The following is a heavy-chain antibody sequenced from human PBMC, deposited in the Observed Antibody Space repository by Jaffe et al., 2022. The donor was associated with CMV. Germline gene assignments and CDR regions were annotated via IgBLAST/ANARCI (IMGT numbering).Heavy chain of an antibody. CDR3: ARTGGDYNVYYGRYYRYSYMDV. CDR1: GGSFSGYY. Sequence: QVQLQQWGAGLLKPSETLSLTCAVYGGSFSGYYWSWIRQPPGKGLEWIGEINERGSINYNPSLESRVNIAVDTSKNQLSLKVSSVTAADTAVYYCARTGGDYNVYYGRYYRYSYMDVWGKGTTVTVSS. J-gene: IGHJ6*03. V-gene: IGHV4-34*01. CDR2: INERGSI. D-gene: IGHD3-10*01.